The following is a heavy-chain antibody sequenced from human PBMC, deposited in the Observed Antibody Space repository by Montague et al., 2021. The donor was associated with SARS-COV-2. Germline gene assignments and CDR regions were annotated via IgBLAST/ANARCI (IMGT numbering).Heavy chain of an antibody. Sequence: PALVKPTQTLTLTCTFSGFSVSTSGLCVSWIRQPPGKALEWLALIDWDDDTYYSTSLKTRLAISKDTSKNQVVLTMTDMDPVDTGTYYCARIPEYSSGGGPDWYFDLWGRGNLVTVSS. J-gene: IGHJ2*01. CDR2: IDWDDDT. CDR3: ARIPEYSSGGGPDWYFDL. D-gene: IGHD6-19*01. V-gene: IGHV2-70*01. CDR1: GFSVSTSGLC.